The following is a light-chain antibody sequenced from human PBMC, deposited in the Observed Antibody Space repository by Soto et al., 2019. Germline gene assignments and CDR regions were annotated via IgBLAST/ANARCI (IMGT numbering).Light chain of an antibody. V-gene: IGLV2-14*01. CDR2: EVS. J-gene: IGLJ1*01. CDR1: SSDIGDYNF. Sequence: QSVLTQPASVSGSPGQSISISCTGTSSDIGDYNFVSWYQHHPGKAPKVIIYEVSNRPSGVSHRFAGSKSGNTASLTISGLQTEDEADYYCSSCKYDTVIPFVFGSGTKVTVL. CDR3: SSCKYDTVIPFV.